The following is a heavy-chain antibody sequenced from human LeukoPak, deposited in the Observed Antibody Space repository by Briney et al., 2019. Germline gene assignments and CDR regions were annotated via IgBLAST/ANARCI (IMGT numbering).Heavy chain of an antibody. Sequence: PSETLSLTCTVSGDSISSYYWSWIRQPPGKGLEWIGYIYYSGSTNYNPPLKSRVTISVDTSKNQFSLKLSSVTAADTAVYYCARATIYDFWSGYYVLGYFDYWGQGTLVTVSS. CDR1: GDSISSYY. J-gene: IGHJ4*02. CDR2: IYYSGST. V-gene: IGHV4-59*01. CDR3: ARATIYDFWSGYYVLGYFDY. D-gene: IGHD3-3*01.